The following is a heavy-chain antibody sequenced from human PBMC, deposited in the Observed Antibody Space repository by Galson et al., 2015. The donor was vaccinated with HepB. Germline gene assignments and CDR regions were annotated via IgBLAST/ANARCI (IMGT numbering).Heavy chain of an antibody. CDR1: GDSVSSHTAA. CDR3: AAGSNWFDP. J-gene: IGHJ5*02. CDR2: TYYRSKWYN. D-gene: IGHD5-12*01. V-gene: IGHV6-1*01. Sequence: CAISGDSVSSHTAAWNWIRQSPSRGLEWLGRTYYRSKWYNDYAVSVRSRVTINPDTSKNQFSLQLSSVTPEDTAVYYCAAGSNWFDPWGQGTLVTVSS.